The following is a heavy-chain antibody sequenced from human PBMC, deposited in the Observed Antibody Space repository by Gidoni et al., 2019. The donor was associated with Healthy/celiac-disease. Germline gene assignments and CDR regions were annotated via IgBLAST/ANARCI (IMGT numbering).Heavy chain of an antibody. J-gene: IGHJ5*02. V-gene: IGHV4-34*01. Sequence: QVQLQQWGAGPLKPSETLSFTCAVYGGSFRGYYWSWIRQPPGKGLEWIGEINHSGSTNYNPSLRSRVTISVDTSKNQFSLKLSSVTAADTAVYYCARFYSYGPWFDPWGQGTLVTVSS. CDR1: GGSFRGYY. CDR3: ARFYSYGPWFDP. CDR2: INHSGST. D-gene: IGHD5-18*01.